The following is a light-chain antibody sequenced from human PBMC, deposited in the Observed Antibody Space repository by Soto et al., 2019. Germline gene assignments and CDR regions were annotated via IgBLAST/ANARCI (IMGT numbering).Light chain of an antibody. CDR3: QQRSNWYP. CDR1: QRVLYRPNNRTY. Sequence: DIVITQSQDALAVSLGELATSNCTSIQRVLYRPNNRTYVAWFQQKPGQPPKLLIYWSSSRESGVPYRCSGSGSGTDFTLPIRSLQAEDVAGYYRQQRSNWYPVGEGTKREMK. CDR2: WSS. J-gene: IGKJ2*01. V-gene: IGKV4-1*01.